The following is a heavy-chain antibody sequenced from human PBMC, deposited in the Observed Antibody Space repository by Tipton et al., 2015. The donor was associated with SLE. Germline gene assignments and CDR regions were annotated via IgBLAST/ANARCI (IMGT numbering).Heavy chain of an antibody. Sequence: SLRLSCAASGFTFKSYGMYWVRQAPGKGLEWVAFVRYDGSNKYYADSVKGRFTISRDNSKNTLYLQMNSLRAEDTAVYYCAKDEVVPARRMDVWGQGTTVTVPS. CDR2: VRYDGSNK. J-gene: IGHJ6*02. CDR3: AKDEVVPARRMDV. V-gene: IGHV3-30*02. D-gene: IGHD2-2*01. CDR1: GFTFKSYG.